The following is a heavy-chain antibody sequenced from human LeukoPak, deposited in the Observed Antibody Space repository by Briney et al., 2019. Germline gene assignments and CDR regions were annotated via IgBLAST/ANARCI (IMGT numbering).Heavy chain of an antibody. CDR3: ARGVGRGWYSPIFDY. V-gene: IGHV3-11*01. CDR1: GFTFTDTY. J-gene: IGHJ4*02. D-gene: IGHD6-19*01. Sequence: GGSLRLSCAVSGFTFTDTYMTWIRQAPGKGLESLSYISPSGTDISYADSVKGRFTISRDNAKNSLYLQMTSLRAEDTAVYYCARGVGRGWYSPIFDYWGQGTLVTVSS. CDR2: ISPSGTDI.